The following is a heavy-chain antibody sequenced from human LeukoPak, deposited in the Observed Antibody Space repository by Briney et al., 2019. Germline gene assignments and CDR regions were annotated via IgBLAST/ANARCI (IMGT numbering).Heavy chain of an antibody. V-gene: IGHV3-30*02. CDR2: IRYDGSNK. Sequence: GGSLRLSCAASGFTFSSYGMHWVRQAPGKGLEWVAFIRYDGSNKYYADSVKGRFAISRDNSKNTLYLQMNSLRAEDTAVYYCAKDGVYDSREGRGAFDIWGQGTMVTVSS. D-gene: IGHD3-22*01. J-gene: IGHJ3*02. CDR3: AKDGVYDSREGRGAFDI. CDR1: GFTFSSYG.